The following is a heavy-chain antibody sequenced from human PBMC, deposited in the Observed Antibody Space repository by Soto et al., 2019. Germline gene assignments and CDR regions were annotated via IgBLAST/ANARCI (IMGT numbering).Heavy chain of an antibody. D-gene: IGHD6-6*01. V-gene: IGHV2-5*02. J-gene: IGHJ4*02. CDR1: GFSLSTNGLD. Sequence: QITLKESGPTLVKPTQSLTLTCTFSGFSLSTNGLDVAWIRQPPGKALEWLALLYWDDDKRYSPSLKSRLAIPKGPSKTQVVLTMTNMDPLATATYYCAHRRPYSNSPEYFFDYWGQGTLVTVSS. CDR3: AHRRPYSNSPEYFFDY. CDR2: LYWDDDK.